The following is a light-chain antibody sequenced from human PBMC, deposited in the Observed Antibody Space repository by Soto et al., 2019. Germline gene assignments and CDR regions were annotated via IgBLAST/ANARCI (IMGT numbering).Light chain of an antibody. J-gene: IGLJ2*01. Sequence: QSALTQPPSASGSPGQSVTISCTGTSSDVGGYNYVSWYQQHPAKAPKLMIFEVSKRPSGVPDRFSGSKSGNTASLTVSGLQAEDEADYYCSSFAGNNNVVFGGGTKLTVL. V-gene: IGLV2-8*01. CDR1: SSDVGGYNY. CDR2: EVS. CDR3: SSFAGNNNVV.